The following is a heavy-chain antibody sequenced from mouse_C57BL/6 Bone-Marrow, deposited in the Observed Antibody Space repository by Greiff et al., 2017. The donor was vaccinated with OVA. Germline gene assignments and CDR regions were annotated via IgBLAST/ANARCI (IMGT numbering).Heavy chain of an antibody. CDR2: ISYDGSN. V-gene: IGHV3-6*01. Sequence: EVKLMESGPGLVKPSQSLSLTCSVTGYSITSGYYWNWIRQFPGNKLEWMGYISYDGSNNYNPSLKNRISITRDTSKNQFFLKLNSVTTEDTATYYCAGYVTAAMDYWGQGTSVTVSS. CDR3: AGYVTAAMDY. CDR1: GYSITSGYY. J-gene: IGHJ4*01. D-gene: IGHD2-1*01.